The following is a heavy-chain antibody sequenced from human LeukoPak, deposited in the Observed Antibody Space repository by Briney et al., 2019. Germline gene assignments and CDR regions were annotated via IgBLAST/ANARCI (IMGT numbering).Heavy chain of an antibody. CDR1: GFTFSSYG. CDR2: IWYDGSKK. Sequence: GGSLRLSCAASGFTFSSYGMHWVRQAPGKGLEWVAVIWYDGSKKDYADSVKGRFTISRDNSKNTLYLQMNSLRAEGTAVYYCASDNWFDPWGQGTLVTVSS. V-gene: IGHV3-33*01. J-gene: IGHJ5*02. CDR3: ASDNWFDP.